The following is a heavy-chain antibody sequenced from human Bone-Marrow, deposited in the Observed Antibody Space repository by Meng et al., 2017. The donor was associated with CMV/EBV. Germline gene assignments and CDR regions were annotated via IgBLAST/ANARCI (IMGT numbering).Heavy chain of an antibody. CDR2: IYYSGST. D-gene: IGHD2-2*01. CDR3: ARGGNIVVVPAAIRRQYYFDD. J-gene: IGHJ4*02. V-gene: IGHV4-59*12. Sequence: SETLSLTCTVSGGSISSYYWSWIRQPPGKGLEWIGYIYYSGSTNYNPSLKSRVTISVDTSKNQFSLKLSSVTAADTAVYYCARGGNIVVVPAAIRRQYYFDDWGQGHLVNGAS. CDR1: GGSISSYY.